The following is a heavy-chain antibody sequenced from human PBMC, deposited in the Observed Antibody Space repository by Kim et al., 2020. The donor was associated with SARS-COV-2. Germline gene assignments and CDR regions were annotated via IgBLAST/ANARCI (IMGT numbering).Heavy chain of an antibody. CDR3: ARDHDYGDYEEPYYYYYMDV. Sequence: GGSLRLSCAASGFTFSSYAMHWVRQAPGKGLEWVAVISYDGSNKYYADSVKGRFTISRDNSKNTLYLQMNSLRAEDTAVYYCARDHDYGDYEEPYYYYYMDVWGKGTTVTVSS. V-gene: IGHV3-30-3*01. CDR2: ISYDGSNK. D-gene: IGHD4-17*01. CDR1: GFTFSSYA. J-gene: IGHJ6*03.